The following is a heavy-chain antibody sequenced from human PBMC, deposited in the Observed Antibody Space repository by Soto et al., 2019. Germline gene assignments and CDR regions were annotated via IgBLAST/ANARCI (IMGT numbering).Heavy chain of an antibody. D-gene: IGHD3-3*01. CDR2: IIPIFGAP. J-gene: IGHJ4*02. V-gene: IGHV1-69*13. CDR1: GGTFGNYA. Sequence: ASVKVSCKASGGTFGNYAINWVRQAPGQGLEWIGGIIPIFGAPNYAPKFQGRVTIAADESTNTAYMDLSSLRSEDTAVYYCARGVLRFRDWTPNDFWGQGTLVTVSS. CDR3: ARGVLRFRDWTPNDF.